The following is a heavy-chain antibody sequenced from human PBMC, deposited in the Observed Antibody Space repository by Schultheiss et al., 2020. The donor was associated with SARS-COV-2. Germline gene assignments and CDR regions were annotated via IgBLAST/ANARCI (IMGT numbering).Heavy chain of an antibody. CDR3: ARGKRSNDFWSGYYGVYFDY. D-gene: IGHD3-3*01. CDR1: GYTFTGYY. J-gene: IGHJ4*02. CDR2: INPNSGGT. V-gene: IGHV1-2*06. Sequence: ASVKVSCKASGYTFTGYYMHWVRQAPGQGLEWMGRINPNSGGTNYAQKFQGRVTMTRNTSISTAYMELSSLRSEDTAVYYCARGKRSNDFWSGYYGVYFDYWGQGTLVTVSS.